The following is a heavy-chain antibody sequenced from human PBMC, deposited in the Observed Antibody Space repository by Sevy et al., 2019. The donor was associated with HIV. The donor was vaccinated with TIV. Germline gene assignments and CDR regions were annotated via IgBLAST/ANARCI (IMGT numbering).Heavy chain of an antibody. CDR1: GFTFSTYG. CDR3: ARDLEFYDYGDYGPAFMPDY. J-gene: IGHJ4*02. V-gene: IGHV3-33*01. D-gene: IGHD4-17*01. Sequence: GGSLRLSCAASGFTFSTYGMHWVRQAPGKGLEWVAVIWFDGSNTYYADSVKGRFTISRDIAKNTLHLQMNSLRVEDTAVYYCARDLEFYDYGDYGPAFMPDYWDQRTLVTVSS. CDR2: IWFDGSNT.